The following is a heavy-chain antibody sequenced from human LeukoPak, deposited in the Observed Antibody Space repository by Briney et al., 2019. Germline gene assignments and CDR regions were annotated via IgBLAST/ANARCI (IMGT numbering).Heavy chain of an antibody. Sequence: SETLSLTCAVYGGSFSGYYWSWIRQPPGKGLEWIGEINHSGSTNYNPSLKSRVTISVDTSKNQFSLKLSSVTAADTAVYYCASTVLREFDYWGQGTLVTVSP. J-gene: IGHJ4*02. D-gene: IGHD2-8*02. CDR1: GGSFSGYY. CDR3: ASTVLREFDY. CDR2: INHSGST. V-gene: IGHV4-34*01.